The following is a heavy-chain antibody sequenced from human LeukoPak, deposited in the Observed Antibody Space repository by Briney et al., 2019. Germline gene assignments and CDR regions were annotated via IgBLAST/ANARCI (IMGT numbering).Heavy chain of an antibody. CDR2: IYYRGST. V-gene: IGHV4-39*01. CDR3: ARHEAAYCGGDCYLRAFDI. Sequence: PSETLSLTCTVSGGSISSSDYYWGWIRQPPGKGLEWIGTIYYRGSTYYNPSLKSRVTISVDTSKKQFSLKLSSVTAADTAVYYCARHEAAYCGGDCYLRAFDIWGQGTMVTVSS. J-gene: IGHJ3*02. CDR1: GGSISSSDYY. D-gene: IGHD2-21*02.